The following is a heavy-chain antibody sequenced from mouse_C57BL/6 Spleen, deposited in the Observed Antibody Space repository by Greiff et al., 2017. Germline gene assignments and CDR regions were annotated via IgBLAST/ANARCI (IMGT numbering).Heavy chain of an antibody. CDR2: IHLNSGST. D-gene: IGHD1-1*01. CDR1: GYTFTSYW. J-gene: IGHJ3*01. CDR3: AIATVVAKGFAY. V-gene: IGHV1-64*01. Sequence: QVQLQQPGAELVKPGASVKLSCKASGYTFTSYWMHWVKQRPGQGLEWIGMIHLNSGSTNYNEKFKSKATLTVDKSSSTAYMQLSSLTSEDSAVYYCAIATVVAKGFAYWGQGTLVTVSA.